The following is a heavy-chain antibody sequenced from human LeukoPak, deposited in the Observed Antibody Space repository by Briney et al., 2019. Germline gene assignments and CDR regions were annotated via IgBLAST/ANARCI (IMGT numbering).Heavy chain of an antibody. V-gene: IGHV1-69*13. CDR2: IIPIFGTA. J-gene: IGHJ4*02. D-gene: IGHD4-17*01. CDR1: GGTFSSNA. Sequence: AASVKVSCKASGGTFSSNAISWVRQAPGQGLEWMGGIIPIFGTANYAQKFQGRVTITADESTSTAYMELSSLRSEDTAVYYCARDNGYGDYEGYFDYWGQGTLVTVSS. CDR3: ARDNGYGDYEGYFDY.